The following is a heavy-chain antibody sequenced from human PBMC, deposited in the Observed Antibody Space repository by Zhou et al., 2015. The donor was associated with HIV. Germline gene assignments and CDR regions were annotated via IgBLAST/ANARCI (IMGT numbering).Heavy chain of an antibody. CDR1: EGSFSSYG. D-gene: IGHD3-22*01. V-gene: IGHV1-69*06. J-gene: IGHJ3*02. Sequence: QVQLVQSGAEVKKPGSSVKVSCKPSEGSFSSYGISWVRQAPGQGLEWMGGITPVLGTAKYAQKFQGRVSFTADRSTSTAYMELRSLRSDDTAIYFCARSSVNHENAFDIWGQGTNVIVSP. CDR3: ARSSVNHENAFDI. CDR2: ITPVLGTA.